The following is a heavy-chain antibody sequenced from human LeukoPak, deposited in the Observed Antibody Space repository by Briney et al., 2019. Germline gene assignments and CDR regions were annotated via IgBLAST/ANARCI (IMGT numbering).Heavy chain of an antibody. V-gene: IGHV3-30*19. CDR3: ARSNGWYLEY. CDR1: GFTFSSYG. CDR2: VTSDGSSQ. Sequence: PGGSLRLSCAASGFTFSSYGMHWVRQAPGKGLEWLAVVTSDGSSQYYADAVKGRFSISRDNSKNTVLLQMESLGIEDTAVYYCARSNGWYLEYWGQGTLVTVSS. J-gene: IGHJ4*02. D-gene: IGHD6-19*01.